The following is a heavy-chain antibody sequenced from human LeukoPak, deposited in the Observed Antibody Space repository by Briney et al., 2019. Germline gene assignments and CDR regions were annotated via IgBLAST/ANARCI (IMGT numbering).Heavy chain of an antibody. V-gene: IGHV3-30*04. CDR1: GFTFSSYA. Sequence: GASLRLSCAASGFTFSSYAMSWVRQAPGKGLEWVAVISYDGSNKYYADSVKGRFTISRDNSKNTLYLQMNSLRAEDTAVYYCARDLVAGLFDYWGQGTLVTVSS. J-gene: IGHJ4*02. CDR2: ISYDGSNK. D-gene: IGHD6-19*01. CDR3: ARDLVAGLFDY.